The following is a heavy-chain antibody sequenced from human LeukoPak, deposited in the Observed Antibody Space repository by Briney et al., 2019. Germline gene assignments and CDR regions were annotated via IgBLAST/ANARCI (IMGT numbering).Heavy chain of an antibody. Sequence: SETLSLTCGVSGGSISNTNWWTWVHQPPGKGLEWIGEINLQGSTNYNPSLKSRVAISVDKSENHISLKLTSVTAADTAVYYCAREGGPYRPLDYSGQGTLVTVAS. CDR1: GGSISNTNW. CDR3: AREGGPYRPLDY. V-gene: IGHV4-4*02. J-gene: IGHJ4*02. CDR2: INLQGST.